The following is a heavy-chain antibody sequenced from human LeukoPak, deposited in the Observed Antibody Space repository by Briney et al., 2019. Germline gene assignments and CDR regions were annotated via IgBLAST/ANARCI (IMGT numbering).Heavy chain of an antibody. CDR3: EGTYYYDSSDDY. CDR2: ISGSSTST. V-gene: IGHV3-23*01. D-gene: IGHD3-22*01. CDR1: GFTFRSYA. J-gene: IGHJ4*02. Sequence: GGSLRLSCAASGFTFRSYAMSWVRQAPGKGLEWVLAISGSSTSTYYADSVKRRFTISRDNSKNTLYLQMNSLRAEDTAVYYCEGTYYYDSSDDYWGQGTLVTVSS.